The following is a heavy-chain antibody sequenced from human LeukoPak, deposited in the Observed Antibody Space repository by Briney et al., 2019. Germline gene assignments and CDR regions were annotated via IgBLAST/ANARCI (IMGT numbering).Heavy chain of an antibody. CDR3: ARGAPRIAAAGTDWFDP. V-gene: IGHV1-2*02. CDR2: INPNSGGT. D-gene: IGHD6-13*01. Sequence: ASVKVSCKASGYTFTGYYMHWVRQAPGQGLEWMGWINPNSGGTNYAQKFQGRVTMTRDTSISTAYMELSRLRSDDTAVYYCARGAPRIAAAGTDWFDPWGQGTLVTVSS. CDR1: GYTFTGYY. J-gene: IGHJ5*02.